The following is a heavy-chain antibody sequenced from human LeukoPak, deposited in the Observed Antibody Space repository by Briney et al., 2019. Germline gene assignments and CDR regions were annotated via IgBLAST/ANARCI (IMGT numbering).Heavy chain of an antibody. J-gene: IGHJ4*02. V-gene: IGHV3-30*03. CDR3: ASQITMVRGVIDDY. Sequence: GGSLRLSCAASGFTFSSYGMHWVRQAPGKGLEWVAVISYDGSNKYYADSVKGRFTISRDNSKNTLYLQMNSLRAEDTAVYYCASQITMVRGVIDDYWGQGTLVTVSS. CDR1: GFTFSSYG. D-gene: IGHD3-10*01. CDR2: ISYDGSNK.